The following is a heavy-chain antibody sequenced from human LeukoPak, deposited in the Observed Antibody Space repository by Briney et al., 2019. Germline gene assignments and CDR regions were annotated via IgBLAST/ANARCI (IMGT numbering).Heavy chain of an antibody. D-gene: IGHD5-18*01. CDR2: ISSSSSYI. CDR3: AIAKGELWLNRATLY. CDR1: GFTFSSYS. J-gene: IGHJ4*02. Sequence: GGSLRLSCAASGFTFSSYSMNWVRQAPEKGLEWVSSISSSSSYIYYADSVKGRFTISRDNAKNSLYLQMNSLRAEDTAVYYCAIAKGELWLNRATLYWGQGTLVTVSS. V-gene: IGHV3-21*01.